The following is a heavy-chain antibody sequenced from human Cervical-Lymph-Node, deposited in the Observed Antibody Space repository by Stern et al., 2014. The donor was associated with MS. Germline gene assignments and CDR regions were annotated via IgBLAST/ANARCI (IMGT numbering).Heavy chain of an antibody. D-gene: IGHD6-19*01. CDR2: ISSSSSYI. J-gene: IGHJ6*02. CDR1: GFTFSSYS. V-gene: IGHV3-21*02. CDR3: ARDDETVSSGWYRAYYYYYGMDV. Sequence: EVQLVESGGGLVKPGGSLRLSCAASGFTFSSYSMNWVRQAPGKGLEWVSSISSSSSYIYYADSVKGRFTISRDNAKNSLYLQMNSLRAEDTAVYYCARDDETVSSGWYRAYYYYYGMDVWGQGTTVTVSS.